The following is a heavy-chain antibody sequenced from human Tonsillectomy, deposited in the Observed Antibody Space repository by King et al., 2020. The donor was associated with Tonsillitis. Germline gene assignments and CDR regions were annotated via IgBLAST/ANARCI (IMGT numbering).Heavy chain of an antibody. V-gene: IGHV5-51*03. CDR3: ATQAMALGGWFDP. J-gene: IGHJ5*02. Sequence: VQLVQSGAEVKKPGESLKISCKGSGYSFSSYWIGWVRQMPGKGLEWVGIIYPGDSDTRYSPSFQGQVTISADKSIRTAYLQWSSLKASDTAIYYCATQAMALGGWFDPWGQGTLVTVSS. CDR1: GYSFSSYW. CDR2: IYPGDSDT. D-gene: IGHD5-18*01.